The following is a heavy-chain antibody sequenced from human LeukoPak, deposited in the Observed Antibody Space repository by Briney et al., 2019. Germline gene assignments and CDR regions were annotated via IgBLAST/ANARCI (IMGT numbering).Heavy chain of an antibody. CDR1: RFTFSSYG. J-gene: IGHJ4*02. V-gene: IGHV3-33*06. CDR3: AKDHSSSLDY. CDR2: IWYDGSNK. Sequence: GGSLRLSCAASRFTFSSYGMHWLRQAPGKGREWVAVIWYDGSNKYYADYVKGRFTISRDNSKNTLYLQMNSLRAEDTDVYYCAKDHSSSLDYWGQGTLVTVSS. D-gene: IGHD6-13*01.